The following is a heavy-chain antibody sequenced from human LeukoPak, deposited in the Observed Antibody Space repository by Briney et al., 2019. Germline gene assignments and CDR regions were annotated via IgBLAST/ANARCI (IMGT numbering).Heavy chain of an antibody. J-gene: IGHJ4*02. CDR1: GFTFNNYA. CDR2: ISGSGGST. CDR3: AKSYSIGWYYFEY. Sequence: PGGSLRLSCAASGFTFNNYAMSWVRQAPGKGLEWVSTISGSGGSTYYADSVKGRFTISRDKSKNTLYLQMNSLRAEDTAVYYCAKSYSIGWYYFEYWGQGTLVTVSS. V-gene: IGHV3-23*01. D-gene: IGHD6-19*01.